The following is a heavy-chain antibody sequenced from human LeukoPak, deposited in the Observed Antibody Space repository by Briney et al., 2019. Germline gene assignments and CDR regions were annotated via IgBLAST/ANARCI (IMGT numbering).Heavy chain of an antibody. CDR2: ISSSGGNI. V-gene: IGHV3-11*04. J-gene: IGHJ4*02. D-gene: IGHD3-22*01. Sequence: PGESLRLSCSGSGFTFSDYFMNWIRQTPGKGLEWISYISSSGGNIKYADSVQGRFTISRDNAKKSLYLQMNSLRAEDTAVYYCARDRAEDDSSGYIHRDFDFWGQGTLVIVSS. CDR3: ARDRAEDDSSGYIHRDFDF. CDR1: GFTFSDYF.